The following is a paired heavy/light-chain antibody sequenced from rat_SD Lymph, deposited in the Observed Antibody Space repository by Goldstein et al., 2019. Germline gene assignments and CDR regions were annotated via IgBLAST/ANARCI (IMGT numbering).Light chain of an antibody. V-gene: IGKV3S9*01. CDR2: LAS. CDR1: ESVSTL. J-gene: IGKJ1*01. CDR3: QQSWNDPT. Sequence: DTVLTQSPALAVSPGERVTISCRASESVSTLMHWYQQKPGQQPKLLIYLASNLESGVPARFSGSGSGTDFTLTIDPVEADDTATYYCQQSWNDPTFGGGTKLELK.
Heavy chain of an antibody. J-gene: IGHJ2*01. Sequence: EVQLVESGGGLVQPGRSLKLSCAASGFTFSDYAMAWVRQAPKKGLEWVATIIYDGSSTYYRDSVKGRFTISRDNAKSTLYLQMDSLRSEDTATYYCARHITIAAMGYFDYWGQGVMVTVSS. D-gene: IGHD1-2*01. CDR2: IIYDGSST. CDR3: ARHITIAAMGYFDY. V-gene: IGHV5-17*01. CDR1: GFTFSDYA.